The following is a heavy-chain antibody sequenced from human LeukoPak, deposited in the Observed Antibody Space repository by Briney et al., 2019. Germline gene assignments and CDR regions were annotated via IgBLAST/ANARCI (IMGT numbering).Heavy chain of an antibody. CDR2: ISAYNGNT. D-gene: IGHD3-22*01. V-gene: IGHV1-18*01. J-gene: IGHJ2*01. CDR1: GYTFTSYG. CDR3: ATNPNYYDSSGYYIENWYFDL. Sequence: ASVKVSCKASGYTFTSYGISWVRQAPGQGLEWMGWISAYNGNTNYAQKLQGRVTMTTDTSTSTAYMELRSLRSDDTAVYYCATNPNYYDSSGYYIENWYFDLWGRGTLVTVSS.